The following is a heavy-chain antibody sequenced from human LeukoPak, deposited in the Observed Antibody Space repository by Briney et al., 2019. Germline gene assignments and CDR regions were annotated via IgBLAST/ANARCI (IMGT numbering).Heavy chain of an antibody. V-gene: IGHV3-33*01. J-gene: IGHJ6*02. CDR2: IWYDGSNK. CDR3: ARDDFYYYDSSGYFPLLNYYYYGMDV. D-gene: IGHD3-22*01. Sequence: GGSLRLSCAASGFTFSSYGMHWVRQAPGKGLEWVAVIWYDGSNKYYADSVKGRFTISRDNSKNTLYLQMNSLRAEDTAVYYCARDDFYYYDSSGYFPLLNYYYYGMDVWGQGTTVTVSS. CDR1: GFTFSSYG.